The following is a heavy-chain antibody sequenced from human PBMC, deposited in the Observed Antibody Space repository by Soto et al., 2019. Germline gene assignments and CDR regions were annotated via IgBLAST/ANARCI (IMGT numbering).Heavy chain of an antibody. CDR3: ARTLDWAVATGNFDY. CDR1: GFSFSSYA. Sequence: GGSLRLSCAASGFSFSSYAMSWVRQPPGMGLEWVSGLSGSGGDTYYADSVKGRFTISRDNSKNTLYLQMNSLRAEDTAIYYCARTLDWAVATGNFDYWGQGTLVTVSS. J-gene: IGHJ4*02. V-gene: IGHV3-23*01. D-gene: IGHD5-12*01. CDR2: LSGSGGDT.